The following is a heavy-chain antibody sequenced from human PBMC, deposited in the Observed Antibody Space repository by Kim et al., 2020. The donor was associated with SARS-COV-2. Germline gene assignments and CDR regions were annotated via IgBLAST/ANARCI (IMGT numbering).Heavy chain of an antibody. CDR1: GFTFSSFA. J-gene: IGHJ4*02. V-gene: IGHV3-33*01. Sequence: GGSLRLSCAASGFTFSSFAMHWVRQAPGKGLEWVAVIWYDGSNKYYTDSVKGRFTISRDNSKNTLYLQMSSLRAEDTAVYYCAREPPYGYYCAPLDFWGQGTLVTVSS. D-gene: IGHD4-17*01. CDR3: AREPPYGYYCAPLDF. CDR2: IWYDGSNK.